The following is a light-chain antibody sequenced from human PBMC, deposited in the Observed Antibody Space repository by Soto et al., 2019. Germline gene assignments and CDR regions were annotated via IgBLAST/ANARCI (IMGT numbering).Light chain of an antibody. V-gene: IGLV2-14*01. J-gene: IGLJ2*01. CDR2: DVS. CDR3: SSYTGSSTVV. Sequence: QSALTQPASVSGSPGQSIAISCTGSSSDICDYNYVSWYQQHPGKAPKLMIYDVSNRPSGVSNRFSGSMSGNTASLTISGLQPEDEADYYCSSYTGSSTVVFGGGTKLTVL. CDR1: SSDICDYNY.